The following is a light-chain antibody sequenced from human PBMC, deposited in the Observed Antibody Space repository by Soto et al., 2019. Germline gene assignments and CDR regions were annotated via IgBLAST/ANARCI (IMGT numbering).Light chain of an antibody. V-gene: IGLV2-14*01. CDR2: EVS. J-gene: IGLJ1*01. Sequence: QSVLTQPASVSGSPGQSITISCTGTSSDVGAFNHVSWYQQHPGKAPKLMISEVSNRPSGLSNRFSGSKSGNMASLTISRLQAEDEADYYCSAFTTSSAPFVFGTGTKVTVL. CDR3: SAFTTSSAPFV. CDR1: SSDVGAFNH.